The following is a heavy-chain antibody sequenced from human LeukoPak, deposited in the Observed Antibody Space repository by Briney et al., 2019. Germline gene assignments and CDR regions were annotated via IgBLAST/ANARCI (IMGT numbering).Heavy chain of an antibody. Sequence: AASVKVSRKASGYTFTSYSISWVRQAPGQGLEWMGWINAYNSNTNYAQKLQGRVTMTTDTSTSTAYMELRSLRSDDTAVYYCARAYYDILSGYYSNWGQGTLVAVSS. CDR2: INAYNSNT. CDR3: ARAYYDILSGYYSN. D-gene: IGHD3-9*01. J-gene: IGHJ4*02. CDR1: GYTFTSYS. V-gene: IGHV1-18*04.